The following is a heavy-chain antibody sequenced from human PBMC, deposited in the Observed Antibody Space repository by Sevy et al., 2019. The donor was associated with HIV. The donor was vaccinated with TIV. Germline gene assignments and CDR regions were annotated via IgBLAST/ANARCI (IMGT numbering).Heavy chain of an antibody. J-gene: IGHJ4*01. Sequence: SETLSLTCTVSGGSISSGDYYWSWIRQPPGKGLEWIGYIYYSGSTYYNPSLKSRVTISVDTSKNQFSLKLSSVTAADTAVYYCARDRYYYGSGTSYYFDYWGHGTLVTVSS. V-gene: IGHV4-30-4*01. D-gene: IGHD3-10*01. CDR3: ARDRYYYGSGTSYYFDY. CDR1: GGSISSGDYY. CDR2: IYYSGST.